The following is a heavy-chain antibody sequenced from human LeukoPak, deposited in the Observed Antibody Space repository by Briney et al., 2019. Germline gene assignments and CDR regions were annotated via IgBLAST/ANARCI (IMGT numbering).Heavy chain of an antibody. CDR2: LYTSGST. CDR1: GGSITDYH. D-gene: IGHD3-16*01. Sequence: SETLSLTCTVSGGSITDYHWIWIRQPAGKGLEWIGRLYTSGSTNYNPSLKSRVSMSVDTSKNQFSLKLNSVTAADTAFYYCVRDRGLGRGFDPWGQGTMVTVSS. J-gene: IGHJ5*02. CDR3: VRDRGLGRGFDP. V-gene: IGHV4-4*07.